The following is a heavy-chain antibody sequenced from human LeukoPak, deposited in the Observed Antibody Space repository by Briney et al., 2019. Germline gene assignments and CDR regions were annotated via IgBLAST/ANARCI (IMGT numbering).Heavy chain of an antibody. V-gene: IGHV3-23*01. J-gene: IGHJ4*02. CDR1: EFTFSSYD. CDR3: ATPYHILTGYYR. D-gene: IGHD3-9*01. CDR2: ISGRGDTT. Sequence: PGGSLRLSCAASEFTFSSYDMTWVRQAPGKGLEWVSGISGRGDTTYYAESVKGRFTISRDNSKNTLFLQMNSLRAEDTAVYYCATPYHILTGYYRWGQGTLVTVSS.